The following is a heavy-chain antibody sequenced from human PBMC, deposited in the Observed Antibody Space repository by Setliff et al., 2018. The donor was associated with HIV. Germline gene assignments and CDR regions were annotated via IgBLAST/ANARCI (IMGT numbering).Heavy chain of an antibody. CDR2: ISHSGNT. D-gene: IGHD3-9*01. CDR3: ARYKCINFACVGFDI. V-gene: IGHV4-59*11. Sequence: SETLSLTCTVSGDSINTHYWSWIRQPPGKGLEWIGCISHSGNTNFNPSLNSRVTISLDTSKNQFSLRLTSLTAADTAVYYCARYKCINFACVGFDIWGQGTVVTVSS. CDR1: GDSINTHY. J-gene: IGHJ3*02.